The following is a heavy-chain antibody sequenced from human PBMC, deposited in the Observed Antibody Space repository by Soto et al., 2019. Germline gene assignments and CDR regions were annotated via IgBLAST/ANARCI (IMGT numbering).Heavy chain of an antibody. CDR2: INAGNGNT. J-gene: IGHJ4*02. D-gene: IGHD1-20*01. CDR3: ARGITLPTPLDY. Sequence: ASLKVSCKASGYTFTIYAMHWVRQAPGQRLEWMGWINAGNGNTKYSQKFQGRVTITRDTSASTAYMELSSLRSEDTAVYYCARGITLPTPLDYWGQGNLVTVSS. CDR1: GYTFTIYA. V-gene: IGHV1-3*01.